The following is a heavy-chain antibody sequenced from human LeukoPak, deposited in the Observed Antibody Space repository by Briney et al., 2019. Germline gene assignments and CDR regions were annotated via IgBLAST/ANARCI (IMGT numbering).Heavy chain of an antibody. Sequence: GGSLRLSCAASGFTFSSYGMHWVRQAPGKGLEWVAVIWHDGSNKYYADSVKGRFTISRDNSKNTLYLQMNSLRAEDTAVYYCARELWFGELPNYYYYYGMDVWGQGTTVTVSS. CDR2: IWHDGSNK. V-gene: IGHV3-33*01. CDR3: ARELWFGELPNYYYYYGMDV. J-gene: IGHJ6*02. D-gene: IGHD3-10*01. CDR1: GFTFSSYG.